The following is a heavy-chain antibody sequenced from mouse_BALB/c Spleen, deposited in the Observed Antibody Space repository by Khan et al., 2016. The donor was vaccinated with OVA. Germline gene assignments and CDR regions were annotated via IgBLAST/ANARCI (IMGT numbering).Heavy chain of an antibody. J-gene: IGHJ3*01. D-gene: IGHD2-14*01. V-gene: IGHV1-4*01. CDR3: VRDGAYHRNDGWFAY. CDR1: DYTFTSYT. CDR2: INPSNGYT. Sequence: VQLQESGAELARPGASVKMSCKASDYTFTSYTIHWIKKRPGQGLEWIGYINPSNGYTTYNQKFKDKATLTTDKSSTTAYLQLSSLTSDDSAVYNSVRDGAYHRNDGWFAYWGQGTLVTVSA.